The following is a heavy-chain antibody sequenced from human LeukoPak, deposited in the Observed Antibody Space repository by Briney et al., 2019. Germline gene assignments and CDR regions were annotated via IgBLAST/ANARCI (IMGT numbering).Heavy chain of an antibody. D-gene: IGHD1-26*01. V-gene: IGHV4-34*01. CDR1: GGSFSGYY. CDR2: INHSGST. J-gene: IGHJ6*03. Sequence: PSETLSLTCAVYGGSFSGYYWSWIRQPPGKGLEWIGEINHSGSTNYNPSLKSRVTISVDTSKNQFSLKLSSVTAADTAVYYCARLSVIVGAALEYYYYYTDVWGQGTTVTVSS. CDR3: ARLSVIVGAALEYYYYYTDV.